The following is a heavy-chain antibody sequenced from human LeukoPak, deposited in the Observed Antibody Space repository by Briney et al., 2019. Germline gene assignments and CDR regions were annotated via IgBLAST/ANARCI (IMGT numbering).Heavy chain of an antibody. Sequence: SETLSLTCTVSGGSISSYYWSWIRQPPGKGLEYIGYIYYSGNTNSNPSLNSRVTISVDTSKNQFSLKLSSVTPEDTAVYYCARDQAGLDYWGQGTLVTVSS. V-gene: IGHV4-59*12. CDR2: IYYSGNT. CDR3: ARDQAGLDY. D-gene: IGHD6-13*01. J-gene: IGHJ4*02. CDR1: GGSISSYY.